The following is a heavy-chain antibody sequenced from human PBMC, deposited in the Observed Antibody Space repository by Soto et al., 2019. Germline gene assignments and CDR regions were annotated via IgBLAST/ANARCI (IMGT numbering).Heavy chain of an antibody. CDR2: INHSGST. CDR3: AREGRLHWFES. J-gene: IGHJ5*01. Sequence: SETLSLTCAVSGGSISSGGYSWGWIRQPPGKGLEWIGEINHSGSTNYNPSLKSRVTISVDTSKNQFSLKLSSVTAADTAVYFCAREGRLHWFESWGQGTLVTVSS. V-gene: IGHV4-39*07. CDR1: GGSISSGGYS.